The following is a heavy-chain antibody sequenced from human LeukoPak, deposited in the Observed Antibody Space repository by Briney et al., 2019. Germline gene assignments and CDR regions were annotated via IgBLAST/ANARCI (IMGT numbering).Heavy chain of an antibody. D-gene: IGHD2-21*02. J-gene: IGHJ3*02. Sequence: PGGSLRLSCEASGFPFSNYWMTWVRQSPGKGLEWVANIKQDGSDKYYMDSVKGRFTVSRDNAKNSLFLQMDSLRAEDTALYYCAKYCGGDCYPNPDAFDTWGQGTMVTVSS. CDR2: IKQDGSDK. CDR3: AKYCGGDCYPNPDAFDT. V-gene: IGHV3-7*01. CDR1: GFPFSNYW.